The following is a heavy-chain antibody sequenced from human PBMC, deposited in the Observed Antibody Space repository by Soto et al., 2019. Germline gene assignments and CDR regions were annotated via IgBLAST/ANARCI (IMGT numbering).Heavy chain of an antibody. Sequence: QVQLQESGPGLVKPSETLSLTCTVTGVCISTYYWSWIRQPPGKGLEWFGHIYYTGHTNYIPSLTSRVTISVGTSANRFSLGLRSVSAADTGVYYGARAQSFEFHNLFDPWGRGTLVTVSS. D-gene: IGHD3-10*01. CDR2: IYYTGHT. V-gene: IGHV4-59*13. J-gene: IGHJ5*02. CDR3: ARAQSFEFHNLFDP. CDR1: GVCISTYY.